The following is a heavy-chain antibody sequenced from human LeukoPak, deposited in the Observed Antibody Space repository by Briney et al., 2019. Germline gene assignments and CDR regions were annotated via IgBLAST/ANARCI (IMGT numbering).Heavy chain of an antibody. CDR1: GFTFSSYA. D-gene: IGHD2-2*03. V-gene: IGHV3-30*04. CDR3: ASGPGYCSSTSCYGSSGFDY. CDR2: ISYDGSNK. J-gene: IGHJ4*02. Sequence: GGSLRLSCAASGFTFSSYAMHWVRQAPGKGLEWVAVISYDGSNKYYADSVKGRFTISRDNSKNTLYLQMNSLRAEDMAVYYCASGPGYCSSTSCYGSSGFDYWGQGTLVTVSS.